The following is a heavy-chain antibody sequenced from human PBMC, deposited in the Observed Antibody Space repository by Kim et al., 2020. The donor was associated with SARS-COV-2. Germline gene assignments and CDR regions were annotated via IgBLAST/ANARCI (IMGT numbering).Heavy chain of an antibody. Sequence: SETLSLTCAVYGGSFSGYYWSWIRQPPGKGLEWIGEINHSGSTNYNPSLKILVTISVDTSKNQFSLKLSSVTAADTAVYYCARLASTAGYNPQADYYYG. CDR2: INHSGST. V-gene: IGHV4-34*01. D-gene: IGHD5-12*01. J-gene: IGHJ6*01. CDR3: ARLASTAGYNPQADYYYG. CDR1: GGSFSGYY.